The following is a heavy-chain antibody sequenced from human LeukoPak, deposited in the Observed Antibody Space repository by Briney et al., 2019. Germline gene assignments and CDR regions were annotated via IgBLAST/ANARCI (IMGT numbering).Heavy chain of an antibody. D-gene: IGHD2-15*01. Sequence: PGGSLRLSCAASGFTFSSYAMSWVHQAPGKGLEWVSAISFSGGSTYYADSVKGRFTLSRDNSKNTLYLQMNSLRVEDTAVYYCARQLGYCSGDSCYFDFWGQGTLVTVSS. V-gene: IGHV3-23*01. J-gene: IGHJ4*02. CDR1: GFTFSSYA. CDR3: ARQLGYCSGDSCYFDF. CDR2: ISFSGGST.